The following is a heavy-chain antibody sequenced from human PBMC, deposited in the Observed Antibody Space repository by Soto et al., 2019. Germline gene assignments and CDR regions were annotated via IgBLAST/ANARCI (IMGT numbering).Heavy chain of an antibody. CDR3: AHGRYSSRWHPGEFDY. CDR1: GFSLSTSGVG. CDR2: IYWDDDK. J-gene: IGHJ4*02. D-gene: IGHD6-13*01. Sequence: QITLKASGPTLVKPTQTLTLTFTFSGFSLSTSGVGLGWIRQPPGKALEWLALIYWDDDKRYSPALKSRITTTKATAKNQGGLTMTNMDLADSATEYGAHGRYSSRWHPGEFDYRGQGTLVTVSS. V-gene: IGHV2-5*02.